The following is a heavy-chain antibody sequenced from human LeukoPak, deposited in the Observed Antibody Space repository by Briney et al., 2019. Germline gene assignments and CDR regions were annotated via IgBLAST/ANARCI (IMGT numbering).Heavy chain of an antibody. J-gene: IGHJ5*02. CDR2: INHSGST. V-gene: IGHV4-34*01. Sequence: PSETLSLTCAVYGGSFSGYYWSWLRQPPGKGLEWIGEINHSGSTNYNPSLKSRVTISVDTSKNQFSLKLSSVTAADTAVYYCARGVYYDTSDNWFDPWGQGTLVTVSS. CDR3: ARGVYYDTSDNWFDP. D-gene: IGHD3-22*01. CDR1: GGSFSGYY.